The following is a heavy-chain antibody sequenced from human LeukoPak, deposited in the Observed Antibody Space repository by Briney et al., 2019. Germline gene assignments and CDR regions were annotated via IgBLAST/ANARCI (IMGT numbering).Heavy chain of an antibody. CDR3: ARVPPHPLFFLQAEDGIRDTVPVSAFLLNRYSDL. J-gene: IGHJ2*01. D-gene: IGHD2-21*01. CDR2: VYIGSST. V-gene: IGHV3-66*01. Sequence: KGLEFFPLVYIGSSTYYADSVKGRFSIYRDNSKNTLYLQMNSLRAGDTAVYYCARVPPHPLFFLQAEDGIRDTVPVSAFLLNRYSDL.